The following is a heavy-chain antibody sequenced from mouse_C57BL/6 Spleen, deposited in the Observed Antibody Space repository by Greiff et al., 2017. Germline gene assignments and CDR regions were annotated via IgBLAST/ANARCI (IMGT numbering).Heavy chain of an antibody. Sequence: VKLVESGPGLVAPSQSLSITCTVSGFSLTSYAISWVRQPPGKGLEWLGVIWTGGGTNYNSALKSRLSISKDNSKSQVFLKMNSLQTDDTARYYCAREVVAPYYAMDYWGQGTSVTVSS. CDR2: IWTGGGT. J-gene: IGHJ4*01. V-gene: IGHV2-9-1*01. D-gene: IGHD1-1*01. CDR1: GFSLTSYA. CDR3: AREVVAPYYAMDY.